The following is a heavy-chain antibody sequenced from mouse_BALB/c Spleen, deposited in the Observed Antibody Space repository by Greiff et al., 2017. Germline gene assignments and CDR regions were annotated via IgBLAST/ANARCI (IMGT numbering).Heavy chain of an antibody. Sequence: EVMLVESGGGLVKPGGSLKLSCAASGFTFSDYYMYWVRQTPEKRLEWVATISDGGSYTYYPDSVKGRFTISRDNAKNNLYLQMSSLKSEDTAMYYCARENRYGDFEYWGEGTTLTVSS. D-gene: IGHD2-14*01. V-gene: IGHV5-4*02. CDR1: GFTFSDYY. CDR2: ISDGGSYT. CDR3: ARENRYGDFEY. J-gene: IGHJ2*01.